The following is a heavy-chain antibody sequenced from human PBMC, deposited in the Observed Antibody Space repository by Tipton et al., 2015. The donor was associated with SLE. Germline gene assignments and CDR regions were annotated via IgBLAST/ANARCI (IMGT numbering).Heavy chain of an antibody. Sequence: TLSLTCTVSDGSITDAYWSWIRQPAGRGLGWIGRIYPSGSTNYNPSLKSRVTMSVDTSKNQFSLKLSSVTAADTAVYYCASSVAVTGVYFDYWGQGTLVTVSS. V-gene: IGHV4-4*07. CDR3: ASSVAVTGVYFDY. CDR2: IYPSGST. CDR1: DGSITDAY. D-gene: IGHD6-19*01. J-gene: IGHJ4*02.